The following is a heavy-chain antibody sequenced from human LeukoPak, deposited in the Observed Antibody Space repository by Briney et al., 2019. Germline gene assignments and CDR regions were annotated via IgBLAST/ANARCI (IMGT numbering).Heavy chain of an antibody. CDR3: ARKSVLFTIFGVVIIGFDP. Sequence: SVKVSCKASGGTFSSYAISWVRQAPGQGLEWMGGIIPIFGTANYAQKSQGRVTITADESTSTACMELSSLRSEDTAVYYCARKSVLFTIFGVVIIGFDPWGQGTLVTVSS. V-gene: IGHV1-69*13. CDR1: GGTFSSYA. D-gene: IGHD3-3*01. CDR2: IIPIFGTA. J-gene: IGHJ5*02.